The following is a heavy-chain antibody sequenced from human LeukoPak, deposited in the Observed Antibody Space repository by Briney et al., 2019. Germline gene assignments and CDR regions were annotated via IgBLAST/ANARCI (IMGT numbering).Heavy chain of an antibody. V-gene: IGHV3-23*01. Sequence: GGALRLSCAASGFTFSSYAMSWVRQAPGKGLEWVSAIRDSGSSRHYADSVKGRFTTSRDNSKNTLFLQMNSLRAEDTAVYYCAKAEDYYDSSGYYFDYWGQGTLVTVSS. D-gene: IGHD3-22*01. CDR3: AKAEDYYDSSGYYFDY. J-gene: IGHJ4*02. CDR1: GFTFSSYA. CDR2: IRDSGSSR.